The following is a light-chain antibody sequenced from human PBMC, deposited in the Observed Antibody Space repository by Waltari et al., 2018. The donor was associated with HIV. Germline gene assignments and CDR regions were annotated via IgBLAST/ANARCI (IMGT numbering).Light chain of an antibody. J-gene: IGLJ2*01. CDR3: QVWNSRTDHLV. CDR1: NIGTKS. CDR2: GAS. V-gene: IGLV3-21*02. Sequence: SYVLTQPPSVSVAPGQTAKITCGGDNIGTKSVHWYQQKPGQAPVVVGDGASDRPSGIPERFSGSNSGNTATLTITRVEAGDEADYHCQVWNSRTDHLVFGGGTKLTVL.